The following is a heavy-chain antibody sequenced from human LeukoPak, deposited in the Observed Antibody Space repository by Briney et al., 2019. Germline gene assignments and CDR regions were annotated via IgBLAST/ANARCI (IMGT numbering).Heavy chain of an antibody. CDR3: ARDREQGSGWEKFDY. J-gene: IGHJ4*02. CDR2: INPNSDCT. V-gene: IGHV1-2*02. Sequence: ASVKVSCKASGYTFTGYYMHWVRQAPGQGLEWMGWINPNSDCTNYAQKFQGRVTMTRDTSISTAYMELSSLRSDDTAVYYCARDREQGSGWEKFDYWGQGTLVTVSS. D-gene: IGHD6-19*01. CDR1: GYTFTGYY.